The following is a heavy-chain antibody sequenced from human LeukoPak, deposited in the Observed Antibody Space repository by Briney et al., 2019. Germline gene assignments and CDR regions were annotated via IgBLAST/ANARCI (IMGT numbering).Heavy chain of an antibody. J-gene: IGHJ4*02. Sequence: GGSLRLSCAASGFTFSSFAINWVRQAPGKGLEWVSVITGSGSGADYADSVKGRFTISRDNSKNTLYLQMSGLRAEDTAVYYCATSAHIEVGTAPPPDYWGQGTLVTVTS. CDR3: ATSAHIEVGTAPPPDY. D-gene: IGHD2-21*02. CDR1: GFTFSSFA. CDR2: ITGSGSGA. V-gene: IGHV3-23*01.